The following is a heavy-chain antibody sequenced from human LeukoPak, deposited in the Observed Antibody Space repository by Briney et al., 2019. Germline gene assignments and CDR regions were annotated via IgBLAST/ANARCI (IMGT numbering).Heavy chain of an antibody. Sequence: ASVKVSCKASGYTFTGYYMHWVRQAPGQGLEWMGWINPNSGGTNYAQKFQGWVTMTRDTSISTAYMELSRLRSDDTAVYYCARDLNSSSWYAWGYWGQGTLVTVSS. CDR3: ARDLNSSSWYAWGY. CDR2: INPNSGGT. V-gene: IGHV1-2*04. J-gene: IGHJ4*02. D-gene: IGHD6-13*01. CDR1: GYTFTGYY.